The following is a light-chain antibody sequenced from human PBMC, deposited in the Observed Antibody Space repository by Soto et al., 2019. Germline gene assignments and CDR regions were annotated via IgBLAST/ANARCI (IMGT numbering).Light chain of an antibody. J-gene: IGLJ3*02. CDR3: CSYTSSSTLV. CDR1: SSDVGGYNY. Sequence: QSALTQPASVSGSPGQSITISCTGTSSDVGGYNYVSWYQQHPGTAPKLMIYDVSHRPSGVSNRFSGSKSGNTASLTISGLQAEDEADYYCCSYTSSSTLVFGGGTKLTVL. V-gene: IGLV2-14*03. CDR2: DVS.